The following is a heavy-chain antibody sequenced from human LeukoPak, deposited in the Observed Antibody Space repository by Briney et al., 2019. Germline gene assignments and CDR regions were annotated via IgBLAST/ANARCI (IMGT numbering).Heavy chain of an antibody. CDR1: GFTFSSYT. CDR2: ISSGSSTI. D-gene: IGHD3-10*01. J-gene: IGHJ2*01. V-gene: IGHV3-48*01. CDR3: ARESYGSGRNFYFDL. Sequence: GGSLRLSCAASGFTFSSYTMNWVRQAPGKGLEWVSYISSGSSTIYYADSVKGRFTISRDSAKNSLYLQMNSLRAEDTAVYYCARESYGSGRNFYFDLWGRGALVTVSS.